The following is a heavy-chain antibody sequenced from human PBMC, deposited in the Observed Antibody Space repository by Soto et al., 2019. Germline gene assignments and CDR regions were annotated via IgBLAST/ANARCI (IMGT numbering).Heavy chain of an antibody. CDR2: IKHDGSET. J-gene: IGHJ4*02. CDR3: AKGYGYYFDS. CDR1: GFSFRNYW. Sequence: GGSLRLSCAASGFSFRNYWMSWVRQAPGKGLEWVLSIKHDGSETYSVDSVKGRFTSSRDNAENSVYLQMHSLRAEDTAVYFCAKGYGYYFDSWGQGTLVTV. D-gene: IGHD4-17*01. V-gene: IGHV3-7*03.